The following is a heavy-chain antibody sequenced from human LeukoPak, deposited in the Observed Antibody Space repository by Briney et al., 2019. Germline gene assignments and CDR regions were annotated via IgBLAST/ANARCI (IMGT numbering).Heavy chain of an antibody. CDR2: IYPGGSVT. D-gene: IGHD4-23*01. CDR1: GYSFTSYW. Sequence: GESLKISCKGSGYSFTSYWIGWVGRMPGKGLEWMGVIYPGGSVTRYSPSFQGQVTISADKSISTAYLQWSSLKASDTAMYYCARHYGGPTTAFDYWGQGTLVTVSS. V-gene: IGHV5-51*01. CDR3: ARHYGGPTTAFDY. J-gene: IGHJ4*02.